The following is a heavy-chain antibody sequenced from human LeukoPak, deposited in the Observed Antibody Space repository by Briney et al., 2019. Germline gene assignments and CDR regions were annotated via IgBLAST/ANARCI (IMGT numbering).Heavy chain of an antibody. CDR2: ISGSGSI. CDR1: GFTFSSYA. D-gene: IGHD6-13*01. Sequence: GGSLRLSCAASGFTFSSYAMSWVRQAPGKGLEWVSGISGSGSIGYADSVKGRFTISRDNAKNSLYLQMNSLRAEDMALYYCAKGMYSSSWPQGYFDYWGQGTLVTVSS. V-gene: IGHV3-9*03. J-gene: IGHJ4*02. CDR3: AKGMYSSSWPQGYFDY.